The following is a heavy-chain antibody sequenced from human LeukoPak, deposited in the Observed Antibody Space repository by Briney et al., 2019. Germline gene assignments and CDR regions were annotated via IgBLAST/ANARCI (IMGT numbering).Heavy chain of an antibody. CDR3: AHKRDGGEDH. CDR1: GFSLTTSGVG. V-gene: IGHV2-5*02. CDR2: IYWDDDK. Sequence: ESGPTLVNPPETLTPTCTFSGFSLTTSGVGVGWIRQPPGKALEWLALIYWDDDKRYSPSLQSRLTITKDTSKNQVVLTMTNMDPVDTATYFCAHKRDGGEDHWGQGTLVTVSS. J-gene: IGHJ4*02. D-gene: IGHD3-16*01.